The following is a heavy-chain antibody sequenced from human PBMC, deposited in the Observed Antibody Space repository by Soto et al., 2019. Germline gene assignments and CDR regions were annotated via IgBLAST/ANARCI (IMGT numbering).Heavy chain of an antibody. J-gene: IGHJ4*02. V-gene: IGHV1-69*01. D-gene: IGHD3-10*01. CDR1: GGTFNTYA. CDR2: IIPIFGIK. CDR3: AKEAGDH. Sequence: QMQLVQSGAEVKERGSSVQISCKTSGGTFNTYALTWVRQAPGQGLEWIGGIIPIFGIKNVAQRFQGRVTMNADESLTTAYMEMTSLRSDDTAVYYCAKEAGDHWGQGTLVTVSS.